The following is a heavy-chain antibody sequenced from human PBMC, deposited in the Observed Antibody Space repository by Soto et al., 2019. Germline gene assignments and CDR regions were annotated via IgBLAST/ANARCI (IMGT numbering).Heavy chain of an antibody. Sequence: QRQLVESGGGVVQPGRSLRLSCAASGFTFRSYGMHWVRQAPGKGLEWVAVIGYDGSNKYYADSVKGRFTISRDNSKNMVYLQMNSLRAEDTAVYYCASAPSNGFDIWGQGTMVTVSS. CDR3: ASAPSNGFDI. J-gene: IGHJ3*02. CDR1: GFTFRSYG. V-gene: IGHV3-33*01. CDR2: IGYDGSNK.